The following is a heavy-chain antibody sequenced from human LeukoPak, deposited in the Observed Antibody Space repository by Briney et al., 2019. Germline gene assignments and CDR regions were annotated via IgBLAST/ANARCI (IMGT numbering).Heavy chain of an antibody. J-gene: IGHJ4*02. V-gene: IGHV4-31*03. Sequence: PSETLSLTCTVSGGSISSGGYYWSWIRQHPGKGLEWIGYIYYSGSTYYNPSLKSRVTISVDTSKNQFSLKLSSMTAADTAVYYCARDRTGTAYFDYWGQGTLVTVSS. CDR1: GGSISSGGYY. CDR2: IYYSGST. CDR3: ARDRTGTAYFDY. D-gene: IGHD1-7*01.